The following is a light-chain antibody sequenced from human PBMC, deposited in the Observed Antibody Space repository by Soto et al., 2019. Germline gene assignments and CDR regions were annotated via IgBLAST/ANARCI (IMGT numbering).Light chain of an antibody. CDR1: QSVSSSY. CDR2: DAS. Sequence: IVLTHSPGTLSLSPGERATLSCRASQSVSSSYLAWYQQKPGQAPRLLIYDASNRATGIPARFSGSGSGTDFTLTISSLEPEDFAVYYCQQRSNWPATFGQGSKVDNK. J-gene: IGKJ1*01. CDR3: QQRSNWPAT. V-gene: IGKV3D-20*02.